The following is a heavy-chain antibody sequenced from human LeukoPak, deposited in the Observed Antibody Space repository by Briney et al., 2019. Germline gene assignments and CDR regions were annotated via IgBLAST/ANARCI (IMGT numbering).Heavy chain of an antibody. Sequence: ASVKVSCKASGYPFTNYGISWVRQAPGQGLEWMAWINPYNGDTNFAQKLQGRVTVTTDTSTSTAYMELRSLRSDDTAVYYCARDLRSSSVYYFDYWGQGTLVTVSS. CDR3: ARDLRSSSVYYFDY. CDR2: INPYNGDT. D-gene: IGHD6-6*01. J-gene: IGHJ4*02. V-gene: IGHV1-18*01. CDR1: GYPFTNYG.